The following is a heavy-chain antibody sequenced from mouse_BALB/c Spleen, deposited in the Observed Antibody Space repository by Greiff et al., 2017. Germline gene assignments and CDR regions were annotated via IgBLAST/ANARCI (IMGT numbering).Heavy chain of an antibody. CDR1: GYTFTDYN. CDR2: IYPYNGGT. CDR3: ARREYGNYAMDY. J-gene: IGHJ4*01. V-gene: IGHV1S29*02. D-gene: IGHD2-10*02. Sequence: VQLQQPGAELVRPGASVKISCKASGYTFTDYNMHWVKQSHGKSLEWIGYIYPYNGGTGYNQKFKSKATLTVDNSSSTAYMELRSLTSEDSAVYYCARREYGNYAMDYWGQGTSVTVSS.